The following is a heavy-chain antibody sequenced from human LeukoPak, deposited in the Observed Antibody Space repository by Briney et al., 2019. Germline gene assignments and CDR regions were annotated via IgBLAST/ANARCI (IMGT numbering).Heavy chain of an antibody. D-gene: IGHD3-3*01. V-gene: IGHV3-21*01. CDR2: ISGSSSYI. J-gene: IGHJ4*02. CDR1: GFTFSSYH. Sequence: GGSLRLSCAASGFTFSSYHMTWVRQAPGKGLEWVSSISGSSSYIYYADSVKGRFTISRDNAKNSLYLQMNSLRAEDTAVYYCARKTEITIFGVVIKLFDYWGQGTLVTVSS. CDR3: ARKTEITIFGVVIKLFDY.